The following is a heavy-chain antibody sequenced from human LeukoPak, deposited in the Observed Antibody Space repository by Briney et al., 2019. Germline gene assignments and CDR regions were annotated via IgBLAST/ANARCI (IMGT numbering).Heavy chain of an antibody. Sequence: GASVKVSCKASGYTFTGYYIHWVRQAPGQGLEWMGWINPNSDGTNYAQKFRGRVTMTRDTSISTAYMELSRLISDDTAVYYCARDRRRDGYNSFDYWAQGTLVTVSS. CDR1: GYTFTGYY. J-gene: IGHJ4*02. D-gene: IGHD5-24*01. CDR3: ARDRRRDGYNSFDY. CDR2: INPNSDGT. V-gene: IGHV1-2*02.